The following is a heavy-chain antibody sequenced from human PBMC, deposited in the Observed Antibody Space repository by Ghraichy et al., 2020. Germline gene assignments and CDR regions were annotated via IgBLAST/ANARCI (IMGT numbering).Heavy chain of an antibody. CDR2: IIPIFGTA. D-gene: IGHD4-17*01. Sequence: SVKVSCKASGGTFSSYAISWVRQAPGQGLEWMGGIIPIFGTANYAQKFQGRVTITADESTSTAYMELSSLRSEDTAVYYCARCFAHQQTTVPNWYFDLWGRGTLVTVSS. J-gene: IGHJ2*01. CDR1: GGTFSSYA. CDR3: ARCFAHQQTTVPNWYFDL. V-gene: IGHV1-69*13.